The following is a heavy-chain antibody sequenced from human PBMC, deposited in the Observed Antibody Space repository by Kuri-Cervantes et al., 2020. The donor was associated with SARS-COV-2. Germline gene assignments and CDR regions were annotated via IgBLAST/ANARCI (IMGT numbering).Heavy chain of an antibody. J-gene: IGHJ4*02. Sequence: GESLKISCAPSGLTFSGFWMSWVRQAPGEGLECVANIKEDGSEKYYVDSVKGRFTISRDNAKNSLYLQMNSLRAEDTSMYYCVGKPAAGFDFWGLGTLVTVSS. CDR2: IKEDGSEK. CDR1: GLTFSGFW. D-gene: IGHD1-14*01. V-gene: IGHV3-7*05. CDR3: VGKPAAGFDF.